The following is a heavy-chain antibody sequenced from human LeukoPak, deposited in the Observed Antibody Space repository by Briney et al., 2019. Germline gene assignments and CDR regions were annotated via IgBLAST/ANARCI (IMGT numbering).Heavy chain of an antibody. CDR1: GFTFSSYA. D-gene: IGHD2-8*01. V-gene: IGHV3-30-3*01. J-gene: IGHJ4*02. Sequence: GRSLRLSCAASGFTFSSYAMHWVRQAPGKGLEWVAVISYDGSNKYYADSVKGRFTISRDNSKNTLYLLMNSLRAEDTAVYYCARDGSEVLMVYVFDYWGQGTLVTVSS. CDR2: ISYDGSNK. CDR3: ARDGSEVLMVYVFDY.